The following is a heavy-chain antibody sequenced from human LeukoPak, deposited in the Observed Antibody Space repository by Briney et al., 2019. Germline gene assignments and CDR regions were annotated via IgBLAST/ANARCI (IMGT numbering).Heavy chain of an antibody. CDR2: IYPRDSHT. CDR3: TRVDFYYYYMDF. Sequence: GESLKISCKASGYSFTDYWIGWVRQMPGKGMEWMGIIYPRDSHTIYSPSFQGQATVSADKSITTAYLQWSSLKASDTAIYYCTRVDFYYYYMDFWGKGTTISVSS. CDR1: GYSFTDYW. J-gene: IGHJ6*03. V-gene: IGHV5-51*01.